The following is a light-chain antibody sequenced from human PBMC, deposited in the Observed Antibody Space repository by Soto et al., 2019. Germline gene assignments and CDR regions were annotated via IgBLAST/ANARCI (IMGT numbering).Light chain of an antibody. CDR2: GTS. CDR3: QQLNGYPRT. Sequence: DIQMTQSPSSLSASVGDRVTITCRASENIFSYVNWYQQKSGHAPKLLIFGTSSLHSGVPSGFSGSGSGTEFTLTISSLQPEDFATYYCQQLNGYPRTFGQGTKVDIK. J-gene: IGKJ1*01. V-gene: IGKV1-17*01. CDR1: ENIFSY.